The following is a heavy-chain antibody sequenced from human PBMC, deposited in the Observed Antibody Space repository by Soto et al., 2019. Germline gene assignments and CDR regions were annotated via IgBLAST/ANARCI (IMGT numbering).Heavy chain of an antibody. J-gene: IGHJ5*02. V-gene: IGHV1-18*04. D-gene: IGHD3-3*01. Sequence: GESLKISCKGSGYSFTSYWISWVRQAPGQGLEWMGWISAYNGNTNYAQKLQGRVTMTTDTSTSTAYMELRSLRSDDTAVYYCARAIFGVVLLDPWGQGTLVTVSS. CDR3: ARAIFGVVLLDP. CDR2: ISAYNGNT. CDR1: GYSFTSYW.